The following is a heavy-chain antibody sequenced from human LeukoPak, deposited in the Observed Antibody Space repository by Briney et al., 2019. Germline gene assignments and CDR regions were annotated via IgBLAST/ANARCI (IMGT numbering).Heavy chain of an antibody. CDR3: ATGTYYYGSGSYWSYYYYMDF. CDR1: GGTFSSYA. V-gene: IGHV1-69*13. J-gene: IGHJ6*03. CDR2: IIPIFGTA. D-gene: IGHD3-10*01. Sequence: SVKVSCKASGGTFSSYAISWVRQAPGQGLEWMGGIIPIFGTANYAQKFQGRVTITADESTSTAYMELSSLRSEDTAVYYCATGTYYYGSGSYWSYYYYMDFWGKGTTVTVSS.